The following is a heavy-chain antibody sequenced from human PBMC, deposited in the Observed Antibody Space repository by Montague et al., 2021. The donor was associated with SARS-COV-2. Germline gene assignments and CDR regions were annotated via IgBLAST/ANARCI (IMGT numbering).Heavy chain of an antibody. J-gene: IGHJ4*02. CDR2: IYYSGST. Sequence: SETLSLTCTVSGGSISSYYWSWIRQPPGKGLEWIGYIYYSGSTNYNPSLKSRVTISVDTSKNQFSLKLTSETAADTAVYYCARGRDGYYHRSALFDYWGQGTLVTVSS. D-gene: IGHD3-22*01. CDR3: ARGRDGYYHRSALFDY. V-gene: IGHV4-59*01. CDR1: GGSISSYY.